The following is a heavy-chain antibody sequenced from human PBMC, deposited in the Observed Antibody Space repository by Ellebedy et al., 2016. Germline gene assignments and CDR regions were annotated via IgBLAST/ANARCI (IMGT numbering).Heavy chain of an antibody. D-gene: IGHD1-26*01. CDR2: ISAYNGNT. V-gene: IGHV1-18*04. CDR3: ATDEPRPYSGNGSYYYGMDV. Sequence: ASVKVSXXASGYTFTSYYMHWVRQAPGQGLEWMGWISAYNGNTNYAQKLQGRVTMTTDTSTSTAYMELRSLRSDDTAVYYCATDEPRPYSGNGSYYYGMDVWGQGTTVTVSS. J-gene: IGHJ6*02. CDR1: GYTFTSYY.